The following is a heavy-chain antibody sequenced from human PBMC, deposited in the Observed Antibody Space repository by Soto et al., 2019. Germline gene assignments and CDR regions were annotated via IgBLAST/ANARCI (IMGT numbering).Heavy chain of an antibody. D-gene: IGHD3-16*01. Sequence: SETLSLTCTVSGDSISSSSYYWGWIRQPPGKGLEWIGSIYYSGSIYYNPSLKSRVTIAVDTSKNQFSLELSSVTAADTVLYYCARLGLRLDYYYSGMDVGGQGPSVTFSS. CDR2: IYYSGSI. CDR1: GDSISSSSYY. J-gene: IGHJ6*02. V-gene: IGHV4-39*01. CDR3: ARLGLRLDYYYSGMDV.